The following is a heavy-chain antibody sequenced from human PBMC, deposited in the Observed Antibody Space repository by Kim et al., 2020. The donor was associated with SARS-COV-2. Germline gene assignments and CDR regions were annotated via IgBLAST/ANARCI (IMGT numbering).Heavy chain of an antibody. D-gene: IGHD2-15*01. CDR1: GYSFTSYW. CDR3: ARQREAEGGGNDAFDI. CDR2: IYPGDSDT. Sequence: GESLKISCKGSGYSFTSYWIGWVRQMPGKGLEWMGIIYPGDSDTRYSPSFQGQVTISADKSISTAYLQWSSLKASDTAMYYCARQREAEGGGNDAFDIWGQGTMVTVSS. J-gene: IGHJ3*02. V-gene: IGHV5-51*01.